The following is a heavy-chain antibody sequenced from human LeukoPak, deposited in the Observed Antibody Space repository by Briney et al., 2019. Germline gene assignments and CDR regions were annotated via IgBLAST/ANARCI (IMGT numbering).Heavy chain of an antibody. V-gene: IGHV3-21*01. CDR2: ISSSSSYI. D-gene: IGHD4-11*01. Sequence: GGSLRLSCAASGFTFSSYSMNWVRQAPGKGLEWCSSISSSSSYIYYADSVKGRFTISRDNAKNSLYLQMNSLRAEDTAVYYCARDSADTVTVDYWGLGTLVTVSS. CDR3: ARDSADTVTVDY. CDR1: GFTFSSYS. J-gene: IGHJ4*02.